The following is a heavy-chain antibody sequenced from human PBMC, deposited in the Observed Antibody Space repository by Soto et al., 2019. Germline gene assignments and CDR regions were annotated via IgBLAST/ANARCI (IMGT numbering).Heavy chain of an antibody. D-gene: IGHD3-10*01. V-gene: IGHV4-59*01. J-gene: IGHJ4*02. Sequence: SETLSLTCTVSGDSMNPYSWSWIRQPPGKGLEWIGYVYNSGSTTYNYSFKNRVTMSIDTSENQFSLKVSSVTAADTAVYYCAGDFGSGSYRFDYWGQGTLVTVSS. CDR3: AGDFGSGSYRFDY. CDR1: GDSMNPYS. CDR2: VYNSGST.